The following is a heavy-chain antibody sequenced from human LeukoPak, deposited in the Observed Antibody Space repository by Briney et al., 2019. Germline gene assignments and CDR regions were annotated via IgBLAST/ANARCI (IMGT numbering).Heavy chain of an antibody. D-gene: IGHD2-2*01. J-gene: IGHJ4*02. CDR3: VKAWGSSTSCYQD. CDR2: ISSSGGTT. Sequence: PGGSLRLSCAASGFTFSSYWMSWVRQAPGKGLEYVSAISSSGGTTYYADSVKDRFIVSRDNSKNTLYLQMSGLRTEDTAVYHCVKAWGSSTSCYQDWGQGTLVTVSS. CDR1: GFTFSSYW. V-gene: IGHV3-64D*09.